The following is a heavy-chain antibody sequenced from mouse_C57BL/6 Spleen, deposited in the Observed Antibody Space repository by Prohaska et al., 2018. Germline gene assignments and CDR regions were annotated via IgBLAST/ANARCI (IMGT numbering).Heavy chain of an antibody. D-gene: IGHD3-3*01. CDR1: GYTFTSYW. CDR2: IYPGSGSI. J-gene: IGHJ2*01. V-gene: IGHV1-55*01. CDR3: ARWGLGHFDY. Sequence: QVQLQQPGAELVKPGASVKMSCKASGYTFTSYWITWVKQRPGQGLEWIGDIYPGSGSIHYNEKFKGKATLTVDTSSSTAYMQLSSLTSEDSAVYYCARWGLGHFDYWGQGTTLTVSS.